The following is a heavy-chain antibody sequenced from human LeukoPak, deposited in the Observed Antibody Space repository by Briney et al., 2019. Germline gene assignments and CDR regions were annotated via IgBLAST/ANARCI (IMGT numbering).Heavy chain of an antibody. CDR1: GASINSGGYY. V-gene: IGHV4-34*01. D-gene: IGHD3-16*01. Sequence: SETLSLTCTVSGASINSGGYYWSWIRQPPGKGLEWIGEINHSGSTNYNPSLKSRVTISEDTSKNQFSLKLSSVTAADTAVYYCARGRFVDYWGQGTLVTVSS. J-gene: IGHJ4*02. CDR3: ARGRFVDY. CDR2: INHSGST.